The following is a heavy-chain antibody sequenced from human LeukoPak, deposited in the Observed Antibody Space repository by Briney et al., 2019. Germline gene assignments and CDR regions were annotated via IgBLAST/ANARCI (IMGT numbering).Heavy chain of an antibody. CDR3: AKVPARRDYWYFDL. CDR1: GFTFSSNA. CDR2: MSGSGGNI. V-gene: IGHV3-23*01. J-gene: IGHJ2*01. Sequence: TGGSLRLSCAASGFTFSSNAMSWVRQAPGKGLEWVSAMSGSGGNIYYADSVKGRFTISRDNSKNTLYLQMNSLRAEDTAVYYCAKVPARRDYWYFDLWGRGTLVSVSS.